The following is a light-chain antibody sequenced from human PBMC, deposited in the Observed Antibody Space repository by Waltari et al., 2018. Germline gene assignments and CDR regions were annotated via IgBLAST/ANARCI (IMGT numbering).Light chain of an antibody. J-gene: IGLJ3*02. CDR3: ASWDDSLNGHWV. Sequence: QSVLTQPPSASGTPGQRVTISCSGSASNIGGHLLTWYQQPPGKTPKLLIYRSDQRPSGVPDRFSASKTGTSASLAISGLQSEDEADYFCASWDDSLNGHWVFGGGTKVTVL. V-gene: IGLV1-44*01. CDR2: RSD. CDR1: ASNIGGHL.